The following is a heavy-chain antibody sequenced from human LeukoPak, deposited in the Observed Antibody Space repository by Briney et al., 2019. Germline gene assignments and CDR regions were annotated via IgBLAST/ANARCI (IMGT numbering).Heavy chain of an antibody. CDR1: GFTFGDYA. D-gene: IGHD3-16*01. Sequence: GGSLRLSCTASGFTFGDYAMSWFRQAPGKGLEWVGFIRSKAYGGTTEYAASVKGRFTISRDDSIDTLFLQMNSLTTEDTAVYYCTTGNFRGGDYWGQGTLVTVSS. CDR3: TTGNFRGGDY. J-gene: IGHJ4*02. V-gene: IGHV3-49*03. CDR2: IRSKAYGGTT.